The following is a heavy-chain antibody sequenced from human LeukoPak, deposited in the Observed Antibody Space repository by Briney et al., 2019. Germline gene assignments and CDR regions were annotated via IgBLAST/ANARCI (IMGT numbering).Heavy chain of an antibody. CDR3: AREYSGSYSGALDI. V-gene: IGHV3-23*01. Sequence: PGGSLRLPCAASGFAFSDYAMSWVRQAPGKGLEWVSSIGDSGAARYYATSVGGRFTISRDNSKNTLYLQMDNLRAEDTAIYFCAREYSGSYSGALDIWGQGTMVPVSS. J-gene: IGHJ3*02. CDR1: GFAFSDYA. D-gene: IGHD1-26*01. CDR2: IGDSGAAR.